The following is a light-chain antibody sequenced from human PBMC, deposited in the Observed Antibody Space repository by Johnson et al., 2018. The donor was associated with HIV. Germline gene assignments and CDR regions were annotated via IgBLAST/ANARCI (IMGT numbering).Light chain of an antibody. CDR1: SSNVGNNY. V-gene: IGLV1-51*02. CDR3: GTWDSSLSASYV. Sequence: QSVFTQPPSVSAAPGQKVTISCSGSSSNVGNNYVSWYQQLPGAAPKLLIYETNKRPSGIPDRFSGSKSGTSATLGITGLQTGDEADYYCGTWDSSLSASYVFGPGTKVAVL. J-gene: IGLJ1*01. CDR2: ETN.